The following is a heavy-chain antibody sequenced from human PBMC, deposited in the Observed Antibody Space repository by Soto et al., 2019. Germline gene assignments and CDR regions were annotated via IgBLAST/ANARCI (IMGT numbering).Heavy chain of an antibody. V-gene: IGHV3-23*01. CDR2: ITGDGYTT. D-gene: IGHD3-22*01. J-gene: IGHJ4*02. CDR1: GFTFTNYV. Sequence: GGALRLSCAASGFTFTNYVMTWVRQAPGKGLGWVSSITGDGYTTFYADSVKGRFTISRDNSKNTLYLQMNSLRAEDTAVYYCAKNVYYYDSSGYYPYYFDYWGQGTLVTVSS. CDR3: AKNVYYYDSSGYYPYYFDY.